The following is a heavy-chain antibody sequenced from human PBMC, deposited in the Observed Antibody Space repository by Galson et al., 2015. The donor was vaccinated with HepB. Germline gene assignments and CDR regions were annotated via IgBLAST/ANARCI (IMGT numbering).Heavy chain of an antibody. V-gene: IGHV3-23*01. CDR2: ISGSGGST. D-gene: IGHD3-10*01. J-gene: IGHJ4*02. Sequence: SLRLSCAASGFTFSSYAMSWVRQAPGKGLEWVSIISGSGGSTYYADSVKGRFTISRDNSNNTLYLQMNSLRAEDTAVYYCAKDLWVGELLGAVDYWGQGTLVTVSS. CDR3: AKDLWVGELLGAVDY. CDR1: GFTFSSYA.